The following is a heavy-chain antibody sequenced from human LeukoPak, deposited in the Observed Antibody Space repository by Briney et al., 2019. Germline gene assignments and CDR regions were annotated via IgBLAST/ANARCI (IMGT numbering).Heavy chain of an antibody. CDR2: IKQDGSEK. Sequence: PGGSLRLSCAASGFTFSSYWMSWVRQAPGKGLEWVANIKQDGSEKYYVDSAKGRFTISRDNAKNSLYLQMNSLRAEDTAVYYCARGPRSIAARSTSGVIDYWGQGTLVTVSS. D-gene: IGHD6-6*01. V-gene: IGHV3-7*03. J-gene: IGHJ4*02. CDR1: GFTFSSYW. CDR3: ARGPRSIAARSTSGVIDY.